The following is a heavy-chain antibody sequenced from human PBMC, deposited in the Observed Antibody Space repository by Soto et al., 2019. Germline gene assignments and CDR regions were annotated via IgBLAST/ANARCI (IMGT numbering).Heavy chain of an antibody. V-gene: IGHV5-10-1*01. CDR2: IDPSDSYT. J-gene: IGHJ5*02. D-gene: IGHD1-7*01. CDR1: VYSFTSYW. Sequence: PGESLKISCKACVYSFTSYWIIWVRQMPGRGLEWMGRIDPSDSYTDYNPAFQGHIIISSDKSTSTVYLQLTTLKASDNGMYYCARPQGGTDWLDPWGQGTLVTVSS. CDR3: ARPQGGTDWLDP.